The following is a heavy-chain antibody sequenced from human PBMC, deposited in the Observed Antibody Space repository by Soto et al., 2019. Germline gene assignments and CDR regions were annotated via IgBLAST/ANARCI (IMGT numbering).Heavy chain of an antibody. J-gene: IGHJ5*02. Sequence: PSETLSLTCAVSGGSISNNNWWSWVRQPPGKGLEWIGEIYHSGSTNYNPSLKSRVTMSVDTSKNQFSLKLSSVTAADTAVYYCARDKGYCSAGSCYGWFDPWGQGTLVTVSS. V-gene: IGHV4-4*02. CDR3: ARDKGYCSAGSCYGWFDP. CDR2: IYHSGST. CDR1: GGSISNNNW. D-gene: IGHD2-15*01.